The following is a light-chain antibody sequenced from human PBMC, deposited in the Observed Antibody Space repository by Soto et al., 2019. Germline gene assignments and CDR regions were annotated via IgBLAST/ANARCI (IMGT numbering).Light chain of an antibody. J-gene: IGLJ2*01. V-gene: IGLV2-14*01. CDR3: ISYANSDTVI. CDR2: DVS. CDR1: SSDVGTYNF. Sequence: QSVLTQPASVSGSPGQSITISCTGTSSDVGTYNFVSWYRQHPVKAPILIIFDVSSRPSGISNRFSGSKSGNTASLTISGVQAEDEADYYCISYANSDTVIFGGGTKLTVL.